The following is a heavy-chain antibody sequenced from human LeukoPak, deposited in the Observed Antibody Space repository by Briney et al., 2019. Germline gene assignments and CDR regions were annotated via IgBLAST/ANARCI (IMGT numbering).Heavy chain of an antibody. J-gene: IGHJ4*02. Sequence: GGSLRLSCAASGFTFSSYAMNWVRPAPGKGLQWGSTISGDGGETNYADSVRGRFTISRANSKNTLFMQMNSLRAEDTAVYYCGKSGRRDCDYFEYWGQGTLVTASS. CDR2: ISGDGGET. CDR1: GFTFSSYA. CDR3: GKSGRRDCDYFEY. V-gene: IGHV3-23*01. D-gene: IGHD2-15*01.